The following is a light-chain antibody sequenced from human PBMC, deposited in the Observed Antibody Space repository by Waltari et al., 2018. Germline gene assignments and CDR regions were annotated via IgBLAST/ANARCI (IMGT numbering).Light chain of an antibody. CDR1: QAIVSASNNKNY. Sequence: DVVMTQSPDSLSVSLGERATIKCKSSQAIVSASNNKNYLAWYQQKPGQPPKLLIHWASIREDGVPDRFSGSGSGTDFTLTISGLQAEDVALYYCQQYYVTHPVTFDGGTKVEI. V-gene: IGKV4-1*01. J-gene: IGKJ4*01. CDR3: QQYYVTHPVT. CDR2: WAS.